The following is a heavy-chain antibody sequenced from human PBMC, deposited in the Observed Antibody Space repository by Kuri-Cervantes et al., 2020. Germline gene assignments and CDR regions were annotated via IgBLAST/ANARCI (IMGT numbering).Heavy chain of an antibody. Sequence: GGSLRLSCAASGFTFSSYGISWVRQAPGQGLEWMGGIIPIFGTANYAQKFQGRVTITTDESTSTAYMELSSLRSEDTAVYYCAREKGYCSGGSCYYVDYWGQGTLVTVSS. CDR2: IIPIFGTA. J-gene: IGHJ4*02. CDR1: GFTFSSYG. D-gene: IGHD2-15*01. V-gene: IGHV1-69*05. CDR3: AREKGYCSGGSCYYVDY.